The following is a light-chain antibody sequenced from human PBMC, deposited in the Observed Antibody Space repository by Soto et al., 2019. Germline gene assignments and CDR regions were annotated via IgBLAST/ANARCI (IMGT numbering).Light chain of an antibody. V-gene: IGLV2-14*01. CDR2: DVS. Sequence: QPAAITGAPHHYITIFCTLISSDVGGYNSVSWYQPPPCKAPKLMIYDVSNLPSGASTRFSGSKSGNTAPLTISELQAEDDAVYYSSSYTSSSSVFGTGPNVTVL. CDR1: SSDVGGYNS. J-gene: IGLJ1*01. CDR3: SSYTSSSSV.